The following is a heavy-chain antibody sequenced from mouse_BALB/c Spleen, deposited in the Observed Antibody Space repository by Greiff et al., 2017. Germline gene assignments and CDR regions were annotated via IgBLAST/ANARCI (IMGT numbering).Heavy chain of an antibody. D-gene: IGHD1-1*01. CDR2: ILPGSGST. CDR3: ASYYGSSPAYYYAMDY. CDR1: GYTFSSYW. J-gene: IGHJ4*01. V-gene: IGHV1-9*01. Sequence: QVQLKQSGAELMKPGASVKISCKATGYTFSSYWIEWVKQRPGHGLEWIGEILPGSGSTNYNEKFKGKATFTADTSSNTAYMQLSSLTSEDSAVYYCASYYGSSPAYYYAMDYWGQGTSVTVSS.